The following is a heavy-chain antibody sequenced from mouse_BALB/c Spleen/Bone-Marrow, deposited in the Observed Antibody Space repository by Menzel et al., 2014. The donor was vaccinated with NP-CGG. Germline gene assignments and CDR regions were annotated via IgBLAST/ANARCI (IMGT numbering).Heavy chain of an antibody. Sequence: VKLEESGPGLVAPSQSLSITCTVSGFSLTSYGVHWARQPPGKGLEWLGVIWAGGSTNYNSALMSRLSISKDNSKSQVFLKMNSLQTDDTAMYYCARYGYFYAMDYWGQGTSVTVSS. CDR2: IWAGGST. CDR1: GFSLTSYG. J-gene: IGHJ4*01. D-gene: IGHD2-2*01. CDR3: ARYGYFYAMDY. V-gene: IGHV2-9*02.